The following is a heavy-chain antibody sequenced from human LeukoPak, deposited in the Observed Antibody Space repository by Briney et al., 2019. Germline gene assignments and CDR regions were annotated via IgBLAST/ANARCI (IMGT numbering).Heavy chain of an antibody. V-gene: IGHV3-30-3*01. CDR1: GFTFSSSW. CDR3: ARSFGGSYPHFDY. D-gene: IGHD1-26*01. Sequence: GGSLRLSCAASGFTFSSSWMTWVRQAPGKGLEWVALISYDGFNKDYADSVKGRFTISRDNSKNTLYLQMNSLRPEDTAVYYCARSFGGSYPHFDYWGQGTLVTVSS. CDR2: ISYDGFNK. J-gene: IGHJ4*02.